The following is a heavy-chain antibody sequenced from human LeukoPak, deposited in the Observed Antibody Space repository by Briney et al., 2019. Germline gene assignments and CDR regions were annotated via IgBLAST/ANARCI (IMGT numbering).Heavy chain of an antibody. CDR3: ARGEMGGIDY. J-gene: IGHJ4*02. D-gene: IGHD5-24*01. CDR1: GYSISSGYY. Sequence: SETLSLTCAVSGYSISSGYYWGWIRQPPGKGLEWIGSIYHSGSAYYNPSLKSRVTISLDTSKNQFSLKLSSVTAADTAVYYCARGEMGGIDYWGQGTLVTVSS. V-gene: IGHV4-38-2*01. CDR2: IYHSGSA.